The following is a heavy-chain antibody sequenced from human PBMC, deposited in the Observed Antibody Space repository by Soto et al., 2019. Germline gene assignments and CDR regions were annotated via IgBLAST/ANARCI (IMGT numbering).Heavy chain of an antibody. Sequence: VQLVQSGAEVKKPGSSVRVSCKASRGTFGTYSLSWARQAPGQGLEWIGGINPVYGIASQSQKFQARVTITADESTTTAYLELSGLTFEDTAVYSCGALRRYGERFFDYWGQGTLITVSS. V-gene: IGHV1-69*01. CDR1: RGTFGTYS. D-gene: IGHD3-10*01. J-gene: IGHJ4*02. CDR2: INPVYGIA. CDR3: GALRRYGERFFDY.